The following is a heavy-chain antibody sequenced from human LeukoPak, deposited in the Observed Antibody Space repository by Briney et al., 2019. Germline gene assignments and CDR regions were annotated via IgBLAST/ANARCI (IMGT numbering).Heavy chain of an antibody. D-gene: IGHD3-9*01. Sequence: SETLSLTCTVSGGSISSYYWSWIRQPPGKGLEWIGYIYYSGSTNYNPSLKSRVTISVDTSKNQFSLKLSSVTAADTAVYYCARTGYDILTGYYSENWGQGTLVTVSS. CDR2: IYYSGST. CDR3: ARTGYDILTGYYSEN. J-gene: IGHJ4*02. CDR1: GGSISSYY. V-gene: IGHV4-59*01.